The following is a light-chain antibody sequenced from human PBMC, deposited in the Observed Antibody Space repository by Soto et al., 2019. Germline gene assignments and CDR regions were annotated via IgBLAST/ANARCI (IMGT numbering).Light chain of an antibody. CDR3: QQYGSSPRT. CDR2: SGT. Sequence: EVVLTQSPAILSLSPGERATLSCRASQRVTSSYLAWYQQKPGQAPRLLIYSGTSRATGIPDRFSGSGSGTDFTLIISRLEPEDFAMYYCQQYGSSPRTFGQGTKVDIK. V-gene: IGKV3-20*01. CDR1: QRVTSSY. J-gene: IGKJ1*01.